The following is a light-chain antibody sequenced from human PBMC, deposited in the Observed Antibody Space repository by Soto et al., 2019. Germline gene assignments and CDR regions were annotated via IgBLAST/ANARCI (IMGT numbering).Light chain of an antibody. CDR2: GDN. J-gene: IGLJ2*01. Sequence: QSVLTQPPSASGTPGQKVTVSCSGSSSNIGSKTVNWYQQLPGTAPILLIYGDNQRPSGVPDRFSGSKSGTSASLAISGLQSDDEADYYCSSWDDSLNGVVFGGRTKLTVL. CDR3: SSWDDSLNGVV. V-gene: IGLV1-44*01. CDR1: SSNIGSKT.